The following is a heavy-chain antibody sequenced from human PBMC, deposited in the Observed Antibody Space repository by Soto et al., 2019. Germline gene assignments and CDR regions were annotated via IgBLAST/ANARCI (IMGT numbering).Heavy chain of an antibody. J-gene: IGHJ5*02. D-gene: IGHD6-13*01. CDR1: GFSLGSYG. CDR3: AREIGYSSTWPSS. CDR2: IGFDGNND. V-gene: IGHV3-33*01. Sequence: QVQLVESGGGVVQPGRSLRLSCAASGFSLGSYGMHWVRQAPGKGLEWVAVIGFDGNNDYYANSVKGRFTISRDNSGNTLYLEMKSLRVEDTAVYYCAREIGYSSTWPSSWGPGTLVTVSS.